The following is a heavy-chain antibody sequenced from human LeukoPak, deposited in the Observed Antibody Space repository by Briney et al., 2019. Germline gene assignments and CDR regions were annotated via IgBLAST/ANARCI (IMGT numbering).Heavy chain of an antibody. CDR1: GFTFSSYG. V-gene: IGHV3-23*01. Sequence: GGSLRLFCAGSGFTFSSYGMSWVRQAPGKGLEWVSTISSSGYSAYYADSVKGRFTISRDNSKNTLYVQMNILRAEDTAVYYCAKQGSDSGYSPADFWGQGTLVTVSS. CDR2: ISSSGYSA. J-gene: IGHJ4*02. D-gene: IGHD3-22*01. CDR3: AKQGSDSGYSPADF.